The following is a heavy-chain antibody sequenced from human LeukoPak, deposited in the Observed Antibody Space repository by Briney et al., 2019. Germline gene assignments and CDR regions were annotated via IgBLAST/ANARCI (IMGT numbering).Heavy chain of an antibody. J-gene: IGHJ4*02. Sequence: GGSLRLSCAASGFTVSDNYMTWVRQAPGKGLEWVSAISGSGGSTYYADSVKGRFTISRDNSKNTLYLQMNSLRAEDTAVYYCAKEITGFDYWGQGTLVTVSS. CDR3: AKEITGFDY. D-gene: IGHD1-14*01. CDR2: ISGSGGST. V-gene: IGHV3-23*01. CDR1: GFTVSDNY.